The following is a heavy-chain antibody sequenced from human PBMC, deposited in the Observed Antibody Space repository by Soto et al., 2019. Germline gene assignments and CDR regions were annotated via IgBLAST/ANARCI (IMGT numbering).Heavy chain of an antibody. D-gene: IGHD1-26*01. Sequence: SETLSLTCAVSGYSISSGYYWGWIRQPPGKGLEWIGSIYHSGSTYYNPSLKSRVTISVDTSKNQFSLKLSSVTAADTAVYYFARELVHPEPTFDYWGQGTLVTVSS. CDR2: IYHSGST. CDR3: ARELVHPEPTFDY. J-gene: IGHJ4*02. V-gene: IGHV4-38-2*02. CDR1: GYSISSGYY.